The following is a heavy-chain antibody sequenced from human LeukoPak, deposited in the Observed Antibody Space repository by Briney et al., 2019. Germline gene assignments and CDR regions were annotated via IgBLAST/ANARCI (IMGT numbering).Heavy chain of an antibody. D-gene: IGHD1-1*01. CDR2: IYSGGST. CDR1: GFTVSSNY. J-gene: IGHJ4*02. CDR3: ARVVGTGLLDY. V-gene: IGHV3-66*01. Sequence: GGSLRLSCAASGFTVSSNYMSWVRQAPGKGPEWVSVIYSGGSTYYADSVKGRFTISRDNSMNTLYLQMNSLRAEDTAVYYCARVVGTGLLDYWGQGTLVTVSS.